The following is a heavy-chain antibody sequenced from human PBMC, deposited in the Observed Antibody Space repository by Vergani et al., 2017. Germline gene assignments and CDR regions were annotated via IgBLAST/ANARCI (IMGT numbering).Heavy chain of an antibody. CDR1: GGSISSGGYY. D-gene: IGHD5-18*01. V-gene: IGHV4-31*03. CDR3: ARLESGALDTAMVANWFDP. J-gene: IGHJ5*02. Sequence: QVQLQESGPGLVKPSQTLSLTCTVSGGSISSGGYYWSWIRQHPGKGLEWIGYIYYSGSTYYNPSLKSRVTISVDTSKNQFSLKLSSVTAADTAVYYCARLESGALDTAMVANWFDPWGQGTLVTVSS. CDR2: IYYSGST.